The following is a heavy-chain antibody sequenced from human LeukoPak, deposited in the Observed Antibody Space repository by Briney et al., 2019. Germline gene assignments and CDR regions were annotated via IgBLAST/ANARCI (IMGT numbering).Heavy chain of an antibody. CDR2: INAGNGNT. J-gene: IGHJ4*02. CDR1: EYTFTGYA. V-gene: IGHV1-3*01. Sequence: WASVKVSCKASEYTFTGYAINWVRQAPGQRLEWMGWINAGNGNTRYSQRFQGRVTITRDTSASTAYMELSSLTSEDTAVYYCARGRWSATTASYYLDFWGQGTLVTVSS. CDR3: ARGRWSATTASYYLDF. D-gene: IGHD5-24*01.